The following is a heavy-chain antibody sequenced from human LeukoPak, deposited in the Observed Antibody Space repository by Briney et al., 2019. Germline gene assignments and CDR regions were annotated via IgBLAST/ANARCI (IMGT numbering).Heavy chain of an antibody. CDR3: TTDPTLEWLLVENDY. Sequence: GRSLRLSCAASGFTFSSYGMHWVRQAPGKGLEWVGRIKSKTHGGTTDYAAPVKGRFTISRDDSKNTLYLQMNSLKTEDTAVYYCTTDPTLEWLLVENDYWGQGTLVTVSS. CDR2: IKSKTHGGTT. J-gene: IGHJ4*02. CDR1: GFTFSSYG. D-gene: IGHD3-3*01. V-gene: IGHV3-15*01.